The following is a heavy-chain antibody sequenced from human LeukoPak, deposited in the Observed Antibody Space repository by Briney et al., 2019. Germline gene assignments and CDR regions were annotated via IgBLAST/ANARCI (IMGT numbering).Heavy chain of an antibody. CDR2: ILFNGSNK. V-gene: IGHV3-30*18. CDR3: AKDFPGGNSPDAFDI. J-gene: IGHJ3*02. Sequence: PGGSLRLSCAASGFTFSSYGMYWVRQAPGRGLEWVAVILFNGSNKFYADSVKGRFTISRDNFKSTLYLQMNSLRAEDTAVYYCAKDFPGGNSPDAFDIWGQGTMVTVSS. D-gene: IGHD4-23*01. CDR1: GFTFSSYG.